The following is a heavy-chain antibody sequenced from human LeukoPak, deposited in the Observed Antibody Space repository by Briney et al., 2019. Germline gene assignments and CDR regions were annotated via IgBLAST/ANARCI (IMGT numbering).Heavy chain of an antibody. CDR3: ARDAGTGWYFDL. J-gene: IGHJ2*01. D-gene: IGHD3/OR15-3a*01. CDR2: MHYSGFT. CDR1: GGSITNYH. V-gene: IGHV4-59*01. Sequence: PLETLSLTCTVSGGSITNYHWTWIRQPPGKGLEWIGYMHYSGFTSYMPSLKSRVTISVDTSKNQLSLKLNSVTAADTAVYFCARDAGTGWYFDLWGRGTLVTVSS.